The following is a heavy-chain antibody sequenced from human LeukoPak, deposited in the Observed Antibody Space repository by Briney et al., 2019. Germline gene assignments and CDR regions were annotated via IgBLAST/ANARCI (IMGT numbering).Heavy chain of an antibody. CDR3: ARRQRRYDFWSGYSSDWFDP. J-gene: IGHJ5*02. CDR2: IYPGDSDT. Sequence: GESLKISCKGSGYSFTSYWIGWVRQMPGKSLEWMGIIYPGDSDTRYSPSFQGQVTISADKSISTVYLQWSTLKASDTAMYYCARRQRRYDFWSGYSSDWFDPWGQGNLVTASS. CDR1: GYSFTSYW. V-gene: IGHV5-51*01. D-gene: IGHD3-3*01.